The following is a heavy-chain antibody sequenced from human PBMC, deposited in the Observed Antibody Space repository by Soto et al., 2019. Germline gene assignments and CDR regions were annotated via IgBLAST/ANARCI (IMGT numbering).Heavy chain of an antibody. J-gene: IGHJ5*02. CDR2: IYYSGST. Sequence: SETLSLTCTVSGGSISSYYWSWIRQPPGKGLEWIGYIYYSGSTNYNPSLKSRVTISVDTSKNQFSLKLSPVTAADTAVYYCATSLIAARLRFDPWGQGTLVTVSS. CDR1: GGSISSYY. V-gene: IGHV4-59*08. CDR3: ATSLIAARLRFDP. D-gene: IGHD6-6*01.